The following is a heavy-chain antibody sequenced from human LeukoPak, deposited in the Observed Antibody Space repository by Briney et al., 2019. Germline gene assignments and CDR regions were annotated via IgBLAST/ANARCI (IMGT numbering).Heavy chain of an antibody. D-gene: IGHD3-3*01. CDR3: AKEDLTREWFSDAFDI. J-gene: IGHJ3*02. CDR1: GFPFSNYA. CDR2: LSGSGIST. Sequence: GGTLRLSCAASGFPFSNYALTWVRQGPGKGLEWVSGLSGSGISTYYADSVKGRFTISRDNSKNTLYLQMNSLRAEDTAVYYCAKEDLTREWFSDAFDIWGQGTMVTVSS. V-gene: IGHV3-23*01.